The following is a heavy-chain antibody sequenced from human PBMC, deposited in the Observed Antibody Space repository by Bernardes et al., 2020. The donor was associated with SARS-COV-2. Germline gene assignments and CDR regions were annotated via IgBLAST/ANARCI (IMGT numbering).Heavy chain of an antibody. Sequence: ASVKVSCKVSGYSLTELPIHWVRQAPGKGLEWMGGFDSEDGQTIYAQKFQGRVTMIEDTSTDTAYMELNSLRSEDTAVYFCAGRITLFGVITGFFDRWGQGTLLTVSS. CDR2: FDSEDGQT. V-gene: IGHV1-24*01. CDR3: AGRITLFGVITGFFDR. J-gene: IGHJ4*02. D-gene: IGHD3-3*01. CDR1: GYSLTELP.